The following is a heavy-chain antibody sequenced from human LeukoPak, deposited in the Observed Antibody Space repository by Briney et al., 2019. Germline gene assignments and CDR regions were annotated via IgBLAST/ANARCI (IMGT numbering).Heavy chain of an antibody. V-gene: IGHV3-23*01. CDR2: ISGSGGRT. D-gene: IGHD3-3*01. CDR1: GFTVSSYA. Sequence: PGGFLRLSCAASGFTVSSYAMSWVRHAPGKGLEWVSAISGSGGRTYYADSVKGRFTISRYNSKNTLYLQMNSLTAEDTAVYYCARDCDFWSGYHDYWGQGTLVTVSS. J-gene: IGHJ4*02. CDR3: ARDCDFWSGYHDY.